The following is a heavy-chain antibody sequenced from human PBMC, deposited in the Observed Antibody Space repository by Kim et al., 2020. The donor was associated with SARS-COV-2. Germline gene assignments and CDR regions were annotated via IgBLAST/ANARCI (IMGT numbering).Heavy chain of an antibody. Sequence: SQTLSLTCAVYGGSFSGYYWSWIRQPPGKGLEWLGEINHSGSTNYNPSLKSRVTISVDTSKNQFSLKLSSVTAADTAVYYCARGRGIAAAGILLYYYYYGMDVWGQGTTVTVSS. CDR2: INHSGST. D-gene: IGHD6-13*01. V-gene: IGHV4-34*01. CDR3: ARGRGIAAAGILLYYYYYGMDV. J-gene: IGHJ6*02. CDR1: GGSFSGYY.